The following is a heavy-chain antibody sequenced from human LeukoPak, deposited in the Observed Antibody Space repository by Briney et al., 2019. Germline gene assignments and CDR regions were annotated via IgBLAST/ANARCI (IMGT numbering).Heavy chain of an antibody. V-gene: IGHV3-7*01. D-gene: IGHD1-1*01. J-gene: IGHJ4*02. Sequence: GRSLRLSCAASGFTFSSYWMSWVRQAPGKGLEWVGNIKHDGSEKHYVDSLKGRFTITRDTAKNSLYLQMNGLRAEDTAVYYCARHNDGALDYWGQGTLVTVSS. CDR3: ARHNDGALDY. CDR1: GFTFSSYW. CDR2: IKHDGSEK.